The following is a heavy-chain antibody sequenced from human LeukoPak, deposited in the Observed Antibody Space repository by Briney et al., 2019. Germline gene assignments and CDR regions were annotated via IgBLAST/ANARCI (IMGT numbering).Heavy chain of an antibody. D-gene: IGHD5-18*01. CDR1: GGSISSSSYY. CDR3: ARGSPGYGVDY. CDR2: IYYSGST. J-gene: IGHJ4*02. V-gene: IGHV4-39*07. Sequence: SETLSLTCTVSGGSISSSSYYWGWIRQPPGKGLEWIGSIYYSGSTYYNPSLKSRVTISVDRSKNQFSLKLSSVTAADTAVYYCARGSPGYGVDYWGQGTLVTVSS.